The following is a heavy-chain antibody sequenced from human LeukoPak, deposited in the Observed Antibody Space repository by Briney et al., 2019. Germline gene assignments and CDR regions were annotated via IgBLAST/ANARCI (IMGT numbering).Heavy chain of an antibody. CDR1: VYTFTSYD. J-gene: IGHJ6*02. V-gene: IGHV1-8*01. D-gene: IGHD3-3*01. Sequence: ASVKVSCKASVYTFTSYDINWVRQATGQGLAWMGWMSPNSGNTGYAQKFQGRVTMTRNTSISTAYMELSSLRSEDTAVYYCARGPGYYDFWSGYRYYGMDVWGQGTTVTVSS. CDR2: MSPNSGNT. CDR3: ARGPGYYDFWSGYRYYGMDV.